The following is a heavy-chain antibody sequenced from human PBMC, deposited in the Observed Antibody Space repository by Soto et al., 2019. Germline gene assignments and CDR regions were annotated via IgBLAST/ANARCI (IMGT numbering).Heavy chain of an antibody. Sequence: QVRLVQSGAEVKEPGDSVRVSCEASGYTFTAYHIHWVRQAPGQGLEWMGWINPKFGDTGYAQDFQGRVSMTSDMSISTVYMELSRLTSDDTAMYYCARDRQDYDLWSGYENEGPYGMDVWGRGTTVTVSS. CDR2: INPKFGDT. D-gene: IGHD3-3*01. CDR3: ARDRQDYDLWSGYENEGPYGMDV. J-gene: IGHJ6*02. V-gene: IGHV1-2*02. CDR1: GYTFTAYH.